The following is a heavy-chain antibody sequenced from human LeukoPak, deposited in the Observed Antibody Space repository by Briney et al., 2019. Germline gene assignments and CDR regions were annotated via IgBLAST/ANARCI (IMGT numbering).Heavy chain of an antibody. Sequence: SETLSLTCTVSGGSVNSGGYYWSWIRQYPGRGLEWIGYIYFSGSTFYNPSFESRVFISLDTSKNQFSLRLSSVTAADTAIYYCARRPPGSGYQYRYYFDYWGQGTLVTVSS. CDR1: GGSVNSGGYY. D-gene: IGHD3-22*01. V-gene: IGHV4-31*03. CDR2: IYFSGST. CDR3: ARRPPGSGYQYRYYFDY. J-gene: IGHJ4*02.